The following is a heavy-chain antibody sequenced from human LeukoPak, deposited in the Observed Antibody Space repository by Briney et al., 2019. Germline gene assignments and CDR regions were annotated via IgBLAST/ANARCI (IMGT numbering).Heavy chain of an antibody. D-gene: IGHD1-26*01. CDR3: ARDLIVGSIRLDY. CDR1: GYTFTGYY. CDR2: ISAYNGNT. Sequence: ASVKVSCKASGYTFTGYYMHWVRQAPGQGLEWMGWISAYNGNTNYAQKLQGRVTMTTDTSTSTAYMELRSLRSDDTAVYYCARDLIVGSIRLDYWGQGTLVTVSS. J-gene: IGHJ4*02. V-gene: IGHV1-18*04.